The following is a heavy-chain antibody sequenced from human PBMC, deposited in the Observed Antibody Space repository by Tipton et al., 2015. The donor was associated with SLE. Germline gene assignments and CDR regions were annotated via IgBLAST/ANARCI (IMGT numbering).Heavy chain of an antibody. Sequence: GSLRLSCAASGFTFSSYGMHWVRQAPGKGLQWVAFIRYDGITKGYADSVKGRFDISRDNSKNTLFLQMNALRGDDTAMYYCAKDRSGHGLEYFQHWGQGTLVTVSP. CDR2: IRYDGITK. D-gene: IGHD6-19*01. CDR1: GFTFSSYG. CDR3: AKDRSGHGLEYFQH. V-gene: IGHV3-30*02. J-gene: IGHJ1*01.